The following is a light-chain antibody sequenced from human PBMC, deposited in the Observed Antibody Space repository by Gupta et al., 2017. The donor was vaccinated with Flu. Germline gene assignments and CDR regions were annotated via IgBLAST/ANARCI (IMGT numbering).Light chain of an antibody. CDR3: QRDNSFPWT. CDR1: QSISDW. V-gene: IGKV1-5*03. J-gene: IGKJ1*01. CDR2: KAS. Sequence: DIQMTQSPSILSASVGDRVTITCRASQSISDWLAWYQQKPGKAPKLLIYKASSSESGVPSRFSGSASATDFTLTISILHPDDFATYYSQRDNSFPWTFGQGTKVEIK.